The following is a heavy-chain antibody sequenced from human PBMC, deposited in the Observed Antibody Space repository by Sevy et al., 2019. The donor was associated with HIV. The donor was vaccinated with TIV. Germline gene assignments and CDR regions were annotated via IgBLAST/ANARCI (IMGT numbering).Heavy chain of an antibody. CDR3: STDPIILLLVTNGMDV. Sequence: GGSLRLSCAASGFTFSYAWMNWVRQAPGKELEWVGRIQSKADGGTIDYAAPVKGRFTISRDDSQNMLYLQMNSLKTEDTAVYYCSTDPIILLLVTNGMDVWGQGTTVTVSS. V-gene: IGHV3-15*01. D-gene: IGHD2-8*02. J-gene: IGHJ6*02. CDR2: IQSKADGGTI. CDR1: GFTFSYAW.